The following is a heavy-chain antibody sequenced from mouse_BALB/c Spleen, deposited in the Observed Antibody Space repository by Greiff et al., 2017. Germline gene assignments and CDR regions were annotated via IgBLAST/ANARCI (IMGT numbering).Heavy chain of an antibody. D-gene: IGHD2-14*01. V-gene: IGHV5-9-4*01. CDR3: ARGPYRYDEGYYFDY. CDR1: GFTFSSYA. CDR2: ISSGGSYT. Sequence: VQLKESGGGLVKPGGSLKLSCAASGFTFSSYAMSWVRQSPEKRLEWVAEISSGGSYTYYPDTVTGRFTISRDNAKNTLYLEMSSLRSEDTAMYYCARGPYRYDEGYYFDYWGQGTTLTVSS. J-gene: IGHJ2*01.